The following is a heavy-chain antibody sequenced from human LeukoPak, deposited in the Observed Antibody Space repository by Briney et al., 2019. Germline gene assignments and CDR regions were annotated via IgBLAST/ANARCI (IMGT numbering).Heavy chain of an antibody. CDR2: INHSGST. Sequence: SETLSLTCAVYGGSFSGYYWSWIRQPPGKGLEWIGEINHSGSTNYNPSLKSRVTISVDTSKNQFSLKLSSVTAADTAVYYCARARGYSYGNWGQGTLVTVSS. J-gene: IGHJ4*02. CDR1: GGSFSGYY. V-gene: IGHV4-34*01. D-gene: IGHD5-18*01. CDR3: ARARGYSYGN.